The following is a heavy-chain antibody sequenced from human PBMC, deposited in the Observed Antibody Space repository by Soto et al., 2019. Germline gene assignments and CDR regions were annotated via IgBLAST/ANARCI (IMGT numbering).Heavy chain of an antibody. CDR3: ARQEYSTTWYLEY. V-gene: IGHV3-23*01. D-gene: IGHD6-13*01. CDR2: ISGSGGAT. J-gene: IGHJ4*02. Sequence: EVQLLESGGGVVQPGGSLRLSCAASGFTFSAYAMSWVRQAPGKGLEWVSVISGSGGATYYADSVKGRFTLSRDHSKNTLYLQMNSLSSEDTAIYYCARQEYSTTWYLEYWGQGTLVTVSS. CDR1: GFTFSAYA.